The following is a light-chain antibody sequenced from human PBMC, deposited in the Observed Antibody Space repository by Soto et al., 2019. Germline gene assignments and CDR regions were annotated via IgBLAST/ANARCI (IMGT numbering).Light chain of an antibody. CDR1: QNIDMY. V-gene: IGKV1-39*01. CDR2: AAS. CDR3: QKSYISPLLT. Sequence: DIQLTQSPSSLSASVGDRVTITCRASQNIDMYLSWYQQKPGRAPKFLIYAASTLQNGVPSRFSGSGSGTHFSLTISGLQPEDFATYFCQKSYISPLLTFCAGGKVDIK. J-gene: IGKJ4*01.